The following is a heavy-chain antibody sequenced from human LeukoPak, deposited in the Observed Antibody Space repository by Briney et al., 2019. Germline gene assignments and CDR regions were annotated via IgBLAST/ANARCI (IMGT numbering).Heavy chain of an antibody. D-gene: IGHD6-13*01. V-gene: IGHV4-39*07. CDR1: GGSISSSSYY. J-gene: IGHJ5*02. CDR3: ARVSWDYNWFDP. Sequence: SETLSLTCTVSGGSISSSSYYWGWIRQPPGKGLEWIGSIYYSGGTYYNPSLKSRVTISVDTSKNQFSLKLSSVTAADTAVYYCARVSWDYNWFDPWGQGTLVTVSS. CDR2: IYYSGGT.